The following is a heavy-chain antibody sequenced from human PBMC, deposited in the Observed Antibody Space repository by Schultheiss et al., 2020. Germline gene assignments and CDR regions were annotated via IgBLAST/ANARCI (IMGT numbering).Heavy chain of an antibody. Sequence: WGSLRLSCAASGFTFSSYGMHWVRQAPGKGLEWVAVIWYDGSNKYYADSVKGRFTISRDNSKNTLYLQMNSLRAEDTAVYYCARDRCSSTSCYVDWFDPWGKGTLVNVSS. CDR2: IWYDGSNK. CDR3: ARDRCSSTSCYVDWFDP. D-gene: IGHD2-2*01. J-gene: IGHJ5*02. CDR1: GFTFSSYG. V-gene: IGHV3-33*01.